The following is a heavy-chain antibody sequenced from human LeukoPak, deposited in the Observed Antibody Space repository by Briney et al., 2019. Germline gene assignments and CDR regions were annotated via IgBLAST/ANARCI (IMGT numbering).Heavy chain of an antibody. CDR2: ISSDGTNK. CDR3: ARDYYASGSFDY. CDR1: GFTFSSYA. V-gene: IGHV3-30*04. D-gene: IGHD3-10*01. Sequence: GRSLSLSCAASGFTFSSYAMHWVRQAPGKGLEWVAVISSDGTNKYYADSVKGRFTISRGNSKNTLYLQMNSLRAEDTAVYYCARDYYASGSFDYWGQGTLVTVSS. J-gene: IGHJ4*02.